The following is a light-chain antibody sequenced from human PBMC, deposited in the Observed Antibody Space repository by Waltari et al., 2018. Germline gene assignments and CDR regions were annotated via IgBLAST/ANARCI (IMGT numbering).Light chain of an antibody. J-gene: IGLJ1*01. CDR2: DVS. Sequence: QSALPHPASMSGSPGQSITISCTGTSSDVGGYNYVSWYQKHPGKAPKVMIYDVSNRPSGVSNRFSGSKSGNTASLTISGLQAEDEADYYCSSYTTSSTRVFGTGTKVTVL. CDR3: SSYTTSSTRV. CDR1: SSDVGGYNY. V-gene: IGLV2-14*01.